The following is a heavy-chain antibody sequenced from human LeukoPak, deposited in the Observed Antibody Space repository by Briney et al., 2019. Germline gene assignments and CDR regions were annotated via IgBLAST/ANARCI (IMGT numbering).Heavy chain of an antibody. CDR1: GFTFSSYW. CDR3: ARDRGRITMVRGVIITGGAHHFDY. Sequence: GGSLRLSCAASGFTFSSYWMSWVRQAPGKGLEWVANIKQDGSEKYYVDSVKGRFTISRDNAKNSLYLQMNSLRAEDTAVYYCARDRGRITMVRGVIITGGAHHFDYWGQGTLVTVSS. J-gene: IGHJ4*02. V-gene: IGHV3-7*01. D-gene: IGHD3-10*01. CDR2: IKQDGSEK.